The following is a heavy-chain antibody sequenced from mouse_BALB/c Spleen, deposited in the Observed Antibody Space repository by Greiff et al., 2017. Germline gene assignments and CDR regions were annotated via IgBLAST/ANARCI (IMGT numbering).Heavy chain of an antibody. CDR2: ISYDGSN. CDR3: AREGGNYAMDY. CDR1: GYSITSGYY. J-gene: IGHJ4*01. Sequence: EVHLVESGPGLVKPSQSLSLTCSVTGYSITSGYYWNWIRQFPGNKLEWMGYISYDGSNNYNPSLKNRISITRDTSKNQFFLKLNSVTTEDTATYYCAREGGNYAMDYWGQGTSVTVSS. V-gene: IGHV3-6*02.